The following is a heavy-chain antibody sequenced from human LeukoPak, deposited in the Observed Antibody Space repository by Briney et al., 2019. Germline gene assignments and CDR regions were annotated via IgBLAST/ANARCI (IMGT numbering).Heavy chain of an antibody. Sequence: GGSLRLSCAASGFTFSSYAMSWVRQAPGKGLEWVAAIWYDGSNKYYADSVKGRFTISRDNSKNTLYLQMNSLRAEDTAVYYCARDGGTYYFDYWGQGTLVTVSS. V-gene: IGHV3-33*08. CDR2: IWYDGSNK. CDR1: GFTFSSYA. J-gene: IGHJ4*02. CDR3: ARDGGTYYFDY. D-gene: IGHD1-26*01.